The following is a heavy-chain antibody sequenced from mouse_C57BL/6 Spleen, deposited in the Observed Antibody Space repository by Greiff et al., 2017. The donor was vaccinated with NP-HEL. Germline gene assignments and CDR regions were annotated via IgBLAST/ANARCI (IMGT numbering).Heavy chain of an antibody. V-gene: IGHV1-66*01. Sequence: QVQLRQSGPELVKPGASVKISCKASGYSFTSYYIHWVKQRPGQGLEWIGWIYPGSGNTKYNEKFKGKATLTADTSSSTAYMQLSSLTSEDSAVYYCARGEYYGSTPYAMDYWGQGTSVTVSS. CDR3: ARGEYYGSTPYAMDY. CDR1: GYSFTSYY. D-gene: IGHD1-1*01. CDR2: IYPGSGNT. J-gene: IGHJ4*01.